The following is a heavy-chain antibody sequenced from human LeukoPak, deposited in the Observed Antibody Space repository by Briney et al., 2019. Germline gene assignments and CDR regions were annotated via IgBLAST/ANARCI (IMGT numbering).Heavy chain of an antibody. Sequence: GGSLRLSCAASGFTFSSYEMNWVRQAPGKGLEWVSYISSSGSTIYYADSVKGRFTISRDNSKNTLYLQMNSLRAEDTAVYYCAKRGDWGLDWGQGTLVTVSS. CDR2: ISSSGSTI. CDR3: AKRGDWGLD. CDR1: GFTFSSYE. D-gene: IGHD7-27*01. V-gene: IGHV3-48*03. J-gene: IGHJ4*02.